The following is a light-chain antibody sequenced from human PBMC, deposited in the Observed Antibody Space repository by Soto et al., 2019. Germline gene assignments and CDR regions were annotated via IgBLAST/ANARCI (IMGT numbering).Light chain of an antibody. J-gene: IGKJ1*01. CDR1: QSITIW. Sequence: DIQMTQPPSTLSASVGDRVTITCRASQSITIWLAWYQQKPGKAPKLLIFDASNLESGVPSRFSGSGSGTEFTLTISSLQPDDFATYYCQHYNSFSWTFGQGTKVEIK. V-gene: IGKV1-5*01. CDR3: QHYNSFSWT. CDR2: DAS.